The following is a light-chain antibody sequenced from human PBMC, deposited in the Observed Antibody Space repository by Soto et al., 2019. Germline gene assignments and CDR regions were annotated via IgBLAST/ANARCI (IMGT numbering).Light chain of an antibody. Sequence: EIVMTQTRATLSVSPGAATTLSCRASQGIGNTLAWYQQKPAQTTRLLLYRTSIKTTGVPARFSGSASGTEFTLTIASLQFEGFAVDDCLHYANWPLPYGGGTKIESK. J-gene: IGKJ4*01. CDR2: RTS. CDR1: QGIGNT. CDR3: LHYANWPLP. V-gene: IGKV3-15*01.